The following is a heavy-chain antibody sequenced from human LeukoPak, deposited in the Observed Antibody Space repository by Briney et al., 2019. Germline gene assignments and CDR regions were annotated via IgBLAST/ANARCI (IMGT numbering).Heavy chain of an antibody. CDR2: IYTSGST. CDR3: ARDSAYCGGECPSVGFHP. CDR1: GGSISSGSYY. J-gene: IGHJ5*02. V-gene: IGHV4-61*02. Sequence: SETLSLTCTVSGGSISSGSYYWSWIRQPAGKGLEWIGRIYTSGSTNYNPSLKSRVTISVDTSKNQFSLKLSSVTAADTAVYSFARDSAYCGGECPSVGFHPLGQGTLVTVSS. D-gene: IGHD2-21*01.